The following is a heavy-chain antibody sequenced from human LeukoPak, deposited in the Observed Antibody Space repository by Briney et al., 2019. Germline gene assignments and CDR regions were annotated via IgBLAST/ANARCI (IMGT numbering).Heavy chain of an antibody. Sequence: SVKVSCKASGYTFTGYYMHWVRQAPGQGLEWMGGIIPIFGTANYAQKFQGRVTITADESTSTAYMELSSLRSEDTAVYYCARDSDGYNLMGPYDYWGQGTLVTVSS. CDR1: GYTFTGYY. CDR2: IIPIFGTA. J-gene: IGHJ4*02. V-gene: IGHV1-69*13. D-gene: IGHD5-24*01. CDR3: ARDSDGYNLMGPYDY.